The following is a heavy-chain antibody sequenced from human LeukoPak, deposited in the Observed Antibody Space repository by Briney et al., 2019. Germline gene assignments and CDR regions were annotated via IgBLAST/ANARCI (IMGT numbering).Heavy chain of an antibody. CDR3: ARYCSSSSCFFTGRKYNGMDV. CDR2: INPNSDDT. D-gene: IGHD2-2*01. CDR1: GYTFTGYY. V-gene: IGHV1-2*02. Sequence: ASVKVSCKASGYTFTGYYMHWVRQAPGQGLEWMGWINPNSDDTSYAQKFQGRVTMTRDTSISTAYMELSRLRSDDTAVYYCARYCSSSSCFFTGRKYNGMDVWGQGTTVTVSS. J-gene: IGHJ6*02.